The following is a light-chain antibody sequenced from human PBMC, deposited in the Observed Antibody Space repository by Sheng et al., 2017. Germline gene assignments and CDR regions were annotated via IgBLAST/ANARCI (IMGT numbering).Light chain of an antibody. CDR1: QSVSSNY. V-gene: IGKV3-20*01. CDR2: STS. J-gene: IGKJ1*01. Sequence: EVVLTQSPATLSLSPGDRAILSCRASQSVSSNYLAWYQQKPGQAPRLLIYSTSIRAPGIPDRFSGSGSGTDFTLTISRLEPEDFVVYCCQHYGDSPGTFGQGTKVEV. CDR3: QHYGDSPGT.